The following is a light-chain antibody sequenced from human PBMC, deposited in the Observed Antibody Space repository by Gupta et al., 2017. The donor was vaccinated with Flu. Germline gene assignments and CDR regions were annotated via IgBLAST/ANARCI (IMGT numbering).Light chain of an antibody. V-gene: IGLV2-14*01. J-gene: IGLJ3*02. Sequence: QSALTQPASVSGSPGQAISISCTVTSSDVGAYNYVACYQQHPGKAPKLMIYVVSTRPSGDSNRFSGSKSGNTASLTISGLHAEDEANYYCNSYTTSSTVVFGGGTKLTVL. CDR3: NSYTTSSTVV. CDR2: VVS. CDR1: SSDVGAYNY.